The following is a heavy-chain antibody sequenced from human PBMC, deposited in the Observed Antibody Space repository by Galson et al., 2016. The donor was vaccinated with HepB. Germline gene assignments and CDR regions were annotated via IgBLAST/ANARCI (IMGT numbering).Heavy chain of an antibody. CDR3: TRDRPEVDHNSVLPRDF. CDR1: GFTFSSYW. J-gene: IGHJ4*02. CDR2: INQDGSQE. D-gene: IGHD3-16*01. V-gene: IGHV3-7*01. Sequence: SLRLSCAASGFTFSSYWMSWVRQAPGKGLEGVANINQDGSQEYYVDSVRGRFTVSRDNAKNSLYLEMNNLRAEDTAMYYCTRDRPEVDHNSVLPRDFWGQGTLVTVSS.